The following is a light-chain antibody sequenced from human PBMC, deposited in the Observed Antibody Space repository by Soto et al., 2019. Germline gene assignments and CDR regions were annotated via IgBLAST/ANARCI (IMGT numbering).Light chain of an antibody. CDR1: QSLRSTY. CDR2: GAS. Sequence: EIVLTQSPGTLSLSPGERATPSCRANQSLRSTYVAWYQQKPGQSPRLLIYGASSRATGIPDRFSGSGSGTDFSLTITILEPEDFAVYYGQHYGGSWEFGQGTKVDFK. J-gene: IGKJ1*01. V-gene: IGKV3-20*01. CDR3: QHYGGSWE.